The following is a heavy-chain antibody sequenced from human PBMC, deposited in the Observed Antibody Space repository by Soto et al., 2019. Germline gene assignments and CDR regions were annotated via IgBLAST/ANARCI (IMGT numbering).Heavy chain of an antibody. CDR3: ATGSLYSSSWYVATDY. CDR1: GFTFSNFN. J-gene: IGHJ4*02. D-gene: IGHD6-13*01. V-gene: IGHV3-48*01. CDR2: ISSSTTTI. Sequence: GGSLRLSCTASGFTFSNFNINWVRQAPGKGLEWISYISSSTTTIFYADSVKGRFTISRDNSKNTLYLQMNSLRAEDTAVYYCATGSLYSSSWYVATDYWGQGTLVTVSS.